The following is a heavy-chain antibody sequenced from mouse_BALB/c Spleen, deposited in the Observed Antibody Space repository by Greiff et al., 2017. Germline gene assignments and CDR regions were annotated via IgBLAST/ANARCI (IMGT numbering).Heavy chain of an antibody. D-gene: IGHD2-14*01. CDR3: ARKEVRRAWFAY. CDR2: IYWDDDK. J-gene: IGHJ3*01. Sequence: QVTLKESGPGILQPSQTLSLTCSFSGFSLSTSGMGVSWIRQPSGKGLEWLAHIYWDDDKRYNPSLKSRLTISKDTSRNQVFLKITSVDTADTATYYCARKEVRRAWFAYWGQGTLVTVSA. V-gene: IGHV8-12*01. CDR1: GFSLSTSGMG.